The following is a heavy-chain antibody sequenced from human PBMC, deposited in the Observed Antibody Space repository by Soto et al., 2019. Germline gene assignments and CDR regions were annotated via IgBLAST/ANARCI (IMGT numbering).Heavy chain of an antibody. Sequence: QVQLVESGGGVVQPGRSLRLSCAASGFTFRSYAMHWVRQAPGKGLEWVAVIWYDGSNKYYADSVKGRFTISRDNSKNTLYLQMNSLRAEDTAVYYCARDPGGSCYFCMDVWGQGTTVTVSS. J-gene: IGHJ6*02. CDR3: ARDPGGSCYFCMDV. CDR1: GFTFRSYA. CDR2: IWYDGSNK. D-gene: IGHD2-15*01. V-gene: IGHV3-33*01.